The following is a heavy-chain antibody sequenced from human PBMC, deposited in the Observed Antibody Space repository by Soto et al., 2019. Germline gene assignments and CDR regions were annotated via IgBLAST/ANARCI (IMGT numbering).Heavy chain of an antibody. D-gene: IGHD3-3*01. V-gene: IGHV3-23*01. CDR3: ADGGEWSFNFVY. J-gene: IGHJ4*02. CDR1: GFIFSSYA. CDR2: ISVSGDNK. Sequence: PGGSLRLSCAASGFIFSSYAMSWVRQAPGKGLEWVSGISVSGDNKYYADAVKGRFAISRDNSKNTVYLQMNNLRAEDTAVYYCADGGEWSFNFVYWGQGTQVTVSS.